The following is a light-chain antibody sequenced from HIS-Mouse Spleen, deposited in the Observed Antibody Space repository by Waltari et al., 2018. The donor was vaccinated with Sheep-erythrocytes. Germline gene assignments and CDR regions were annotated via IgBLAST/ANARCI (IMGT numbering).Light chain of an antibody. CDR2: DVS. Sequence: QSALTQPRSVSGSPGQSVTISCTGTSSDVGGYNYGSWYQQHPGKAPKLMIYDVSKRPSGVPDRFSGSKSGNTASLTISGLQAEDDADYYCCSYAGSYNHVFATGTKVTVL. V-gene: IGLV2-11*01. CDR1: SSDVGGYNY. CDR3: CSYAGSYNHV. J-gene: IGLJ1*01.